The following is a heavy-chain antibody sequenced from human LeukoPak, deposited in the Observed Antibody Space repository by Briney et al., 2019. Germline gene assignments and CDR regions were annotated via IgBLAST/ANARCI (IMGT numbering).Heavy chain of an antibody. V-gene: IGHV1-2*02. CDR1: GYTFTGYY. CDR3: ARVLYYGSDLYYFDY. Sequence: ASVKVSCKASGYTFTGYYMHWVRQAPGQGLEWTGWINPNSGGTNYAQKFQGRVTMTRDTSISTAYMELSRLRSDDTAVYYCARVLYYGSDLYYFDYWGQGTLVTVSS. J-gene: IGHJ4*02. D-gene: IGHD3-10*01. CDR2: INPNSGGT.